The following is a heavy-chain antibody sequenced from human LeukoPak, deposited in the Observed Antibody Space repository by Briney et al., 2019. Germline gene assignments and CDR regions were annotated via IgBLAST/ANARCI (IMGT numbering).Heavy chain of an antibody. V-gene: IGHV5-51*01. D-gene: IGHD5-24*01. CDR3: ARQRGGYNYYFDY. Sequence: GESLKISCRGSGYSFNSYWIAWVRQMPGKGLEWMGFIFPGDSDTRYTPSFQGHVSFSVDKSMKTAYMQFNSLKSSDTAMYYCARQRGGYNYYFDYWGQGTLVTVSS. J-gene: IGHJ4*02. CDR2: IFPGDSDT. CDR1: GYSFNSYW.